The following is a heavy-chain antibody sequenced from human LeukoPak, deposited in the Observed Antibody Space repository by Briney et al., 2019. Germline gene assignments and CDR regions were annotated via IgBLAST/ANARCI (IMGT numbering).Heavy chain of an antibody. CDR2: IRFDGSTK. Sequence: QPGGSRRLXCVASGITFRSSSMHWDRRAPGKGLEWLAFIRFDGSTKYYADSVKGRFTVSRDNSKSTLYLQMNSLRAEDTAVYYCAQPDFWGQGTLVTVSS. J-gene: IGHJ4*02. CDR3: AQPDF. CDR1: GITFRSSS. V-gene: IGHV3-30*02.